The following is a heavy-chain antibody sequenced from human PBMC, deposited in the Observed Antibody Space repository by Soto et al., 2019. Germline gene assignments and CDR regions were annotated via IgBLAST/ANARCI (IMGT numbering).Heavy chain of an antibody. Sequence: EVQLVESGGGMVERGGSLRLACVGTGFSFTQGWMSWVRQAPGKGPEWIGRFKSRIDGGTTVYAESVEGRFIISRDDSKNTLYLQMHSLRTEDTAVYYCATELLYTTTHCPFAFDNWGQGTLVTVSS. J-gene: IGHJ4*02. CDR1: GFSFTQGW. V-gene: IGHV3-15*01. CDR2: FKSRIDGGTT. D-gene: IGHD1-1*01. CDR3: ATELLYTTTHCPFAFDN.